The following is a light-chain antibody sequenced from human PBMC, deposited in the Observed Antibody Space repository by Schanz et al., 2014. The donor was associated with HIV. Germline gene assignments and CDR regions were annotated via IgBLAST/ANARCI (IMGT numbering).Light chain of an antibody. CDR1: QTIGRF. CDR2: QAS. Sequence: IQMTQSPSTVSASVGDRVTITCRASQTIGRFLAWYQQKPGRAPKLLIYQASTLQTGVPSRFSGSGSGTSFTLTITSLQPDDFATYYCQQYDNLPYTFGQGTKLEIK. CDR3: QQYDNLPYT. V-gene: IGKV1-5*03. J-gene: IGKJ2*01.